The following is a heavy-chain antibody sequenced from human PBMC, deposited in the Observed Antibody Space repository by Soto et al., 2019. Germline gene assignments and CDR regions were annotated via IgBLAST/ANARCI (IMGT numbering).Heavy chain of an antibody. V-gene: IGHV1-3*05. CDR2: INGGTANT. Sequence: QVQLVQSGAEDKKPGASVKVSCEASGYTFTGYAMHWVRQAPGQRLEWMGWINGGTANTKYSQKFQGRVTITRDASASTGYTEVSRQRSEDTAVYYWLRSAVRPSGRLIGAFDYWGQGTLVTVSS. CDR3: LRSAVRPSGRLIGAFDY. J-gene: IGHJ4*02. D-gene: IGHD3-16*02. CDR1: GYTFTGYA.